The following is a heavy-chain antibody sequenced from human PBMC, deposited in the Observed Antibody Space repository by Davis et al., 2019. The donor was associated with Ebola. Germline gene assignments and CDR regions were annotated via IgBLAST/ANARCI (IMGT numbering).Heavy chain of an antibody. J-gene: IGHJ4*02. Sequence: PGGSLRLSCAASGFTFSRYAIHWVRQAPGKGLEWVAVISYDGSNKIYADSVKGRFTISRDNSKNTVYLQMNSLRAEDTAVYYCARALGGEDDWGQGTLVTVSS. CDR3: ARALGGEDD. CDR2: ISYDGSNK. CDR1: GFTFSRYA. V-gene: IGHV3-30-3*01. D-gene: IGHD3-16*01.